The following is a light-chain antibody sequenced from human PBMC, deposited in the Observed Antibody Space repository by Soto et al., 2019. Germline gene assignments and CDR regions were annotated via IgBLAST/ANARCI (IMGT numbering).Light chain of an antibody. CDR1: SSNIGAHYD. V-gene: IGLV1-40*01. CDR2: DNT. Sequence: QSVLTQPPSVSGAPGQRVTISCTGSSSNIGAHYDVHWYQQLPGTAPRLLIFDNTNRPSGVPDRFSASKSDTSASLAISGLQAEDEGDYYCQSYDSTLSARYVFGTGTKVTVL. CDR3: QSYDSTLSARYV. J-gene: IGLJ1*01.